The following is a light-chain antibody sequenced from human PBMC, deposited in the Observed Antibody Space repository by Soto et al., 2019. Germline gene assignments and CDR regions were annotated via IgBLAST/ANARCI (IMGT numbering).Light chain of an antibody. CDR2: GAS. V-gene: IGKV3-20*01. Sequence: EIVLTQSPGTLSLSPGERATLSCRASQSLGSSYLAWYQQKPGQTPRLLIYGASSRATGIPDRFSGSGSRTDFTLTISKLEPEDNAVYYCQHYGSSPRTFGQGTKVEIK. CDR3: QHYGSSPRT. CDR1: QSLGSSY. J-gene: IGKJ1*01.